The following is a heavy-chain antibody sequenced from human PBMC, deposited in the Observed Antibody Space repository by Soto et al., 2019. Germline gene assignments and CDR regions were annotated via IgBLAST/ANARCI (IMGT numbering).Heavy chain of an antibody. V-gene: IGHV3-30*03. CDR3: ARDQITMTP. J-gene: IGHJ5*02. CDR1: GFTFSSYG. Sequence: GGSLRLSCAASGFTFSSYGMHWVRQAPGKGLEWVAVISYDGSNKYYADSVKGRFTISRDNSKNTLYLQMNSLRAEDTAVYYCARDQITMTPWGQGXLVTVYS. D-gene: IGHD3-22*01. CDR2: ISYDGSNK.